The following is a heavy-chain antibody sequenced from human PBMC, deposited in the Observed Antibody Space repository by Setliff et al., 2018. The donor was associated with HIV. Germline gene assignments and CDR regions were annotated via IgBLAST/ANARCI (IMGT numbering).Heavy chain of an antibody. D-gene: IGHD3-16*01. J-gene: IGHJ6*03. CDR2: IIPILDTA. V-gene: IGHV1-69*05. CDR1: GGTFSNYA. CDR3: ASRAGLGYMDV. Sequence: GASVKVSCKASGGTFSNYAISWVRQAPGQGLEWMGGIIPILDTAKYAQKFQGRVTITTDESTSTAYMELRSLRSEDTAVYYCASRAGLGYMDVWGKGTTVTVSS.